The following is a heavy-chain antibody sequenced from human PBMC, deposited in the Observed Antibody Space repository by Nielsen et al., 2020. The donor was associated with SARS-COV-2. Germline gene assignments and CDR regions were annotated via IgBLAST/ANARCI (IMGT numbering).Heavy chain of an antibody. J-gene: IGHJ4*02. D-gene: IGHD6-13*01. CDR2: ISAYNGNA. CDR1: GYSFNTYG. V-gene: IGHV1-18*01. Sequence: ASVKVSCKASGYSFNTYGITWVRQAPGQGLEWMGWISAYNGNANYGQKFQGRLTMTTDTSTTTAYMELRSLRSDDTAVYFCASDRTGSWTLDYWGQGTLVTVSS. CDR3: ASDRTGSWTLDY.